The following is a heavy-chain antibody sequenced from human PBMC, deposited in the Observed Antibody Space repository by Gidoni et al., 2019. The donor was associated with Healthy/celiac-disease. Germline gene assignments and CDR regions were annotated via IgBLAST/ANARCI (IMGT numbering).Heavy chain of an antibody. Sequence: EVQLVESGGGLVQPGGSLRLSCAASGFTFSSYSMNWVRHAPGKGLEWVSYISSSSSTIYYADSVKGRFTISRDNAKNSLYLQMNSLRDEDTAVYYCARDLYLGFLEWLSSNWFDPWGQGTLVTVSS. J-gene: IGHJ5*02. CDR2: ISSSSSTI. V-gene: IGHV3-48*02. CDR3: ARDLYLGFLEWLSSNWFDP. D-gene: IGHD3-3*01. CDR1: GFTFSSYS.